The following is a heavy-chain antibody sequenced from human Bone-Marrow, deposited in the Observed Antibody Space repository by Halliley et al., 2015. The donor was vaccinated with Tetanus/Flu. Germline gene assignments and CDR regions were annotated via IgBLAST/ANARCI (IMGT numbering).Heavy chain of an antibody. CDR2: INFDGSET. CDR3: AREGAGLDS. J-gene: IGHJ4*02. V-gene: IGHV3-7*01. Sequence: KGLDWVANINFDGSETNYMDSVRGRFTISRDNTQNSLYLQMNSLRGEDTAVYYCAREGAGLDSWGQGTLVTVSS.